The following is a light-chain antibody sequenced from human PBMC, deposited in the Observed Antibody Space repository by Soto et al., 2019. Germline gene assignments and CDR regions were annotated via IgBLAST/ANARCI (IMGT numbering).Light chain of an antibody. V-gene: IGKV3-15*01. J-gene: IGKJ5*01. CDR3: QQSYKMPS. Sequence: EIVLTQSPGTLSLSPGERATLSCRASQSVSSNLAWYQQKPGQAPRLLIYGASTRATGIPARFSGSGSGTEFTLTISSLEPEDFGTYYCQQSYKMPSFGQGTRLEIK. CDR1: QSVSSN. CDR2: GAS.